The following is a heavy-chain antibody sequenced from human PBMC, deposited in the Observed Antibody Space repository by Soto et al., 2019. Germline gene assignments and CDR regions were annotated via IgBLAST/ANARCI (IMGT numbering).Heavy chain of an antibody. CDR3: ARWGPLCSSTSCKGPRGR. Sequence: QVQLVQSGAEVKNPGASVKVSCKASGYTFTSYGISWVRQAPGQGLEWMGWISAYNGNTNYAQKLQGRVTMTTDTSTSTAYMELRSLRSDDTAVYYCARWGPLCSSTSCKGPRGRWGQGPLVTVSS. J-gene: IGHJ4*02. V-gene: IGHV1-18*01. D-gene: IGHD2-2*01. CDR2: ISAYNGNT. CDR1: GYTFTSYG.